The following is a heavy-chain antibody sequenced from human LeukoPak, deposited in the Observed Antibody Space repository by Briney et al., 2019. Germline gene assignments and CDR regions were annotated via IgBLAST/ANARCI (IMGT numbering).Heavy chain of an antibody. D-gene: IGHD3-22*01. J-gene: IGHJ4*02. CDR3: ARNTYYYDSSGLDVDY. Sequence: ASVKVSCKASGYTFTSYYMHWVRQGPGQGLEWMGWINSNSGGTNYAQKFQGRVTMTRDTSISTAYMELSRLRSDDTAVYYCARNTYYYDSSGLDVDYWGQGTLVTVSS. V-gene: IGHV1-2*02. CDR1: GYTFTSYY. CDR2: INSNSGGT.